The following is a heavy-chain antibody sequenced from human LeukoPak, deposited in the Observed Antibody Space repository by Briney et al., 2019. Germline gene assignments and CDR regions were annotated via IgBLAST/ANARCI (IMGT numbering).Heavy chain of an antibody. D-gene: IGHD6-13*01. V-gene: IGHV4-4*07. J-gene: IGHJ5*02. CDR3: ARDKSSSPYNWFDP. Sequence: SETPSLTCAVYGGSFSGYYWSWIRQPAGKGLEWIGRIYSSGSIDYNPSLKSRVTMSIDTSKNQFSLKLNSVTAADTAVYFCARDKSSSPYNWFDPWGQGTLVTVSS. CDR2: IYSSGSI. CDR1: GGSFSGYY.